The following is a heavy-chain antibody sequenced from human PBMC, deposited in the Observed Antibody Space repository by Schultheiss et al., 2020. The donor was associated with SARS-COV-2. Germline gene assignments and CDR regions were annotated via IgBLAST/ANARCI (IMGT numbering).Heavy chain of an antibody. D-gene: IGHD5-18*01. CDR3: AKPRIQLWSYYGMDV. V-gene: IGHV3-30*18. Sequence: GESLKISCAASGFTFDDYAMHWVRQAPGKGLEWVAVISYDGSNKYYADSVKGRFTISRDNSKNTLYLQMNSLRAEDTAVYYCAKPRIQLWSYYGMDVWGQGTTVTVSS. CDR1: GFTFDDYA. CDR2: ISYDGSNK. J-gene: IGHJ6*02.